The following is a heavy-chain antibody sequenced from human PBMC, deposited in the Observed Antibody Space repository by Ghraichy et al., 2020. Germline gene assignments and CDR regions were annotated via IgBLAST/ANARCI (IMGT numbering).Heavy chain of an antibody. CDR3: AKEGVVVEGDAFDV. CDR1: GFTFSSHG. J-gene: IGHJ3*01. CDR2: VSSGGRNT. V-gene: IGHV3-23*01. D-gene: IGHD2-21*01. Sequence: GESLNISCAASGFTFSSHGMSWVRQAPGMGLEWVSAVSSGGRNTYYADPVKGRFTISRDNSQNTLYLQMNSLRTEDTAVYYCAKEGVVVEGDAFDVWGQGTMITVSS.